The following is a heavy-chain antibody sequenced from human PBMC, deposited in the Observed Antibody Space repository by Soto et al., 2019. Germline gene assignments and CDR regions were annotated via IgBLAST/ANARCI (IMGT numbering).Heavy chain of an antibody. CDR2: TYYRSKWYY. D-gene: IGHD4-17*01. CDR3: AIGMLVRGGDHGDV. V-gene: IGHV6-1*01. J-gene: IGHJ6*02. CDR1: GDSVTGNTAG. Sequence: PSQTLSLTCVISGDSVTGNTAGWNWIRQSPSRGLEWLGRTYYRSKWYYDYAGSVQGRMTINPDTSRNQFSLQLNSVSPEDTAVYYCAIGMLVRGGDHGDVWGQGSTVTGS.